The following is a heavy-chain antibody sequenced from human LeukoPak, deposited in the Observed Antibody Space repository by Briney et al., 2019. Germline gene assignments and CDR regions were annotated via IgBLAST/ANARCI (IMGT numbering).Heavy chain of an antibody. Sequence: GGSLRLSCAVSGFTFTTYAMTWVRQAPGKGLEWVSAISGSGTSTYYADSVKGRFTISRDNSKNTLYLQINSLRAEDTAIYYCENAHFRDHWGQGTLVTVSS. CDR2: ISGSGTST. CDR1: GFTFTTYA. D-gene: IGHD3-3*02. V-gene: IGHV3-23*01. CDR3: ENAHFRDH. J-gene: IGHJ4*02.